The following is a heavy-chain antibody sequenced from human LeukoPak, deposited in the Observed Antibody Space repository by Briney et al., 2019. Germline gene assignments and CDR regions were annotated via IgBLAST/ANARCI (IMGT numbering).Heavy chain of an antibody. CDR1: GFTFSDYY. D-gene: IGHD3-9*01. CDR2: IYSGGST. Sequence: GGSLRLSCAASGFTFSDYYMSWIRQAPGKGLEWVSFIYSGGSTYYADSVKGRFTISRDNSKNTLYLQMNSLRAEDTAVYYCARGKLTGSYAFDIWGQGTMVTVSS. V-gene: IGHV3-53*01. J-gene: IGHJ3*02. CDR3: ARGKLTGSYAFDI.